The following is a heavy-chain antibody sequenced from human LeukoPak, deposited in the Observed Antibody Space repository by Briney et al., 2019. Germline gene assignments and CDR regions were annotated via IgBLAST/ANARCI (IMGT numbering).Heavy chain of an antibody. Sequence: GGSLRLSCTASGFTFSTYHIHWVRQAPGKGLEWVAVIADDGKDKHYVESVKGRFTISRDNSKNTPYLQMNSLRVEDTAVYYCARDRHVAAAGYYFDYWGQGTLVTASS. CDR3: ARDRHVAAAGYYFDY. V-gene: IGHV3-30*04. J-gene: IGHJ4*02. CDR2: IADDGKDK. D-gene: IGHD6-25*01. CDR1: GFTFSTYH.